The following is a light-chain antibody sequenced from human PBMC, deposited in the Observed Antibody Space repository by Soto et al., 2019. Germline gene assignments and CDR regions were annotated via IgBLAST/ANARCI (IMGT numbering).Light chain of an antibody. Sequence: SYELTQPPSVSVAPGKTARITCGGNNIGSKSVHWYQQKPGQAPVLVIYYDSDRPSGIPERFSGSNSGNTATLTISRVEAGDEADYYCQVWYSSSDHPGVVFGGGTKVTFL. V-gene: IGLV3-21*04. CDR2: YDS. CDR1: NIGSKS. CDR3: QVWYSSSDHPGVV. J-gene: IGLJ2*01.